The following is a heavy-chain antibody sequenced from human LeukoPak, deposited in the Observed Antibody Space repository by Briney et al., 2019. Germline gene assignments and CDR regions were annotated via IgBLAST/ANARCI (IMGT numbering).Heavy chain of an antibody. CDR3: AKDANTAMVGTFDY. D-gene: IGHD5-18*01. CDR2: ISWNSGSI. V-gene: IGHV3-9*01. J-gene: IGHJ4*02. CDR1: GFTFDDYA. Sequence: SLRLSCAASGFTFDDYAMHWVRQAPGKGLEWVSGISWNSGSIGYADSVKGRFTISRDNAKNSLYLQMNSLRAEDTALYYCAKDANTAMVGTFDYWGQGTLVTVSS.